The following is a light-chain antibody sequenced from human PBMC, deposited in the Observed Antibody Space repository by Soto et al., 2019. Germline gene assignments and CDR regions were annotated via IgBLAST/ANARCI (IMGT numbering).Light chain of an antibody. CDR3: QHYANSVWT. J-gene: IGKJ1*01. V-gene: IGKV3-20*01. Sequence: EIVLTQSPGTLSLSPGERATLSCRASQSVSNTNLVWYQQKRGQAPRLLIYDASSRGTSVPDRFRGSGSGTDFTLTINRLEPEDFAVYFCQHYANSVWTFGQATKGEIK. CDR1: QSVSNTN. CDR2: DAS.